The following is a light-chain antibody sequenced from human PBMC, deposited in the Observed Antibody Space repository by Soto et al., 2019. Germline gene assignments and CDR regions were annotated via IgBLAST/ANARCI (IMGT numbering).Light chain of an antibody. V-gene: IGLV2-14*03. CDR1: SSDIGAYNF. Sequence: QSVLTQPASVSGSPGQWITISCTGTSSDIGAYNFVSWYQHHPGNPPKLLIYDVTNRPSGVSNRFSASKSGNTASLTISGLQTEDEAEYYCSSHTSSRSLVFGTGTKVTVL. CDR2: DVT. J-gene: IGLJ1*01. CDR3: SSHTSSRSLV.